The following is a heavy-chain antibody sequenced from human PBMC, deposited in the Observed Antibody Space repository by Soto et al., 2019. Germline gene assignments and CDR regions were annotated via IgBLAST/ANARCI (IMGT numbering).Heavy chain of an antibody. CDR2: IGTLSDT. CDR1: GFAFSTFD. CDR3: ARGRSFSYDSTPPPLFDP. Sequence: GGSLRLSCAGSGFAFSTFDIHWVRQAPGKGLEWVSGIGTLSDTFYAASVQGRFTISRQNAKNSVYLPMNSLRAGDTAFYYCARGRSFSYDSTPPPLFDPWGQGTLVTVSS. D-gene: IGHD3-10*01. J-gene: IGHJ5*02. V-gene: IGHV3-13*01.